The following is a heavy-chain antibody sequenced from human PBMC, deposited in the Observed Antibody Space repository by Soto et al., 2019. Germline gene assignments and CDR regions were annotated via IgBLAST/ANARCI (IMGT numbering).Heavy chain of an antibody. CDR3: ARGSSIAGLYIGMDV. Sequence: QVQLQESGPGLVKPSQTLSLTCTVSGGSISSGGYYWTWIRQHPGKGLEWIGYNYYSGSTYYNPSLMSRVTISLDTSKNQFSLKLSYVTAADTAVYYCARGSSIAGLYIGMDVWGQGTTVTVSS. V-gene: IGHV4-31*03. CDR2: NYYSGST. CDR1: GGSISSGGYY. D-gene: IGHD6-6*01. J-gene: IGHJ6*02.